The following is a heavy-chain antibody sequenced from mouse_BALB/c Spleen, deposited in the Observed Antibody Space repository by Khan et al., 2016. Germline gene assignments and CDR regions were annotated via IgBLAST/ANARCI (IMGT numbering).Heavy chain of an antibody. V-gene: IGHV5-6-5*01. CDR1: EFTFSSHA. CDR2: ISSGGTT. D-gene: IGHD1-1*01. CDR3: VRGVIMVVDYFDY. J-gene: IGHJ2*01. Sequence: EVELVESGGGLVKPGGSLKLSCAASEFTFSSHAMSWVRQSPEKRLEWVASISSGGTTFYPDSLKGRFTISRDNARNILYLQMSSRRSEDTAMYYCVRGVIMVVDYFDYWGQGTTLTVSS.